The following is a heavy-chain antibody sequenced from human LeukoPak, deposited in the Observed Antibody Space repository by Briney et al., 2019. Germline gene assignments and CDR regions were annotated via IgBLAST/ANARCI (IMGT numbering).Heavy chain of an antibody. Sequence: GSLRLSSAASGFTFSSYGMHWVRQAPGKGLEWVAVISYDGSNKYYADFVKGRFTISRDNSKNTLYLQMNSLRAEDTAVYYCAKDPGYCSSTSCPPSDYWGQGTLVTVSS. J-gene: IGHJ4*02. CDR2: ISYDGSNK. CDR1: GFTFSSYG. D-gene: IGHD2-2*01. V-gene: IGHV3-30*18. CDR3: AKDPGYCSSTSCPPSDY.